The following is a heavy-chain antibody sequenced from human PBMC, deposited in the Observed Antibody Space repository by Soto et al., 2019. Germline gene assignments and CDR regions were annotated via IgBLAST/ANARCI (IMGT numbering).Heavy chain of an antibody. V-gene: IGHV3-23*01. CDR2: ISDSGGST. Sequence: VHLLEYGGGLVQPGGFLRLSCVVSGSTFSSDDMSWVRQAPGRGLEWVSGISDSGGSTYYADSVKGRFTISRDNAKNTLYLQMKSLRVEDTALYYCAKDGGWSLAVAGLFDYWGPGTQVTVSS. CDR1: GSTFSSDD. J-gene: IGHJ4*02. D-gene: IGHD6-19*01. CDR3: AKDGGWSLAVAGLFDY.